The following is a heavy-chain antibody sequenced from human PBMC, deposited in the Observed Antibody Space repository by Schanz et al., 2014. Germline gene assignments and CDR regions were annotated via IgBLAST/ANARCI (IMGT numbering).Heavy chain of an antibody. V-gene: IGHV1-24*01. Sequence: QVQLVQSGAEVKQPGASVKVSCKASGYSLNDLSMHWVRQAPGRGLEWLGGFHHEDGDAVYAQKFHGRIIMTEDTSTDTAYVELSRQTSEDTAVYYCANNRNLDHWGQGTLVTVSS. CDR3: ANNRNLDH. CDR1: GYSLNDLS. J-gene: IGHJ4*02. CDR2: FHHEDGDA. D-gene: IGHD1-20*01.